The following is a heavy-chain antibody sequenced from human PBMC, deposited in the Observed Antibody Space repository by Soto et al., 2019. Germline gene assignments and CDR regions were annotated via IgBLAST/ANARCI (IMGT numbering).Heavy chain of an antibody. J-gene: IGHJ3*02. CDR3: ARGRGGWFINQLLNAFDI. CDR2: IYYSGST. Sequence: SETLSLTCTVSGGSISSGGYYWSWIRQHPGKGLEWIGYIYYSGSTYYNPSLKSRVTISVDTSKNQFSLKLSSVTAADTAVYYCARGRGGWFINQLLNAFDIWGQGTMVTVSS. V-gene: IGHV4-31*03. D-gene: IGHD2-2*01. CDR1: GGSISSGGYY.